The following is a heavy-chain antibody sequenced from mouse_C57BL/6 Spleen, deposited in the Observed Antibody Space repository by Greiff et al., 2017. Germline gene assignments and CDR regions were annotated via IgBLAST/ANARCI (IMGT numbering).Heavy chain of an antibody. D-gene: IGHD1-1*01. J-gene: IGHJ2*01. V-gene: IGHV6-3*01. CDR3: TVYYYGSIFDY. CDR1: GFTFSNYW. CDR2: IRLKSDNYAT. Sequence: EVKLEESGGGLVQPGGSMKLSCVASGFTFSNYWMNWVRQSPEKGLEWVAQIRLKSDNYATHYAESVKGRFTISRDDSKSSVYLQMNNLRAEDTGIYYCTVYYYGSIFDYWGQGTTLTVSS.